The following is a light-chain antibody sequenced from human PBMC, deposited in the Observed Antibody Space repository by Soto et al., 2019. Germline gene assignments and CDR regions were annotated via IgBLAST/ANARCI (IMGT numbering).Light chain of an antibody. V-gene: IGLV2-8*01. CDR3: SSYAGRNINYV. CDR2: EVS. CDR1: SSDVGGYNY. J-gene: IGLJ1*01. Sequence: QSVLTQPPSASGSPGQSVTISCTGTSSDVGGYNYVSWYQQHPGKAPKLMIYEVSKRPSGVPDRFSGSKSGNTASLTVSGLQAEDEADYYCSSYAGRNINYVFGTGTKLTV.